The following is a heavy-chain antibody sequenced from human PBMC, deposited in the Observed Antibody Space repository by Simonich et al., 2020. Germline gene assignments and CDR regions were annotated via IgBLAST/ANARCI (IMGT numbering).Heavy chain of an antibody. CDR2: INHSGRT. V-gene: IGHV4-34*01. D-gene: IGHD1-26*01. Sequence: QVQLQQWGAGLLKPSETLSLTCAVYGGTFSGYYWSWIRQPPGKGLEWIGEINHSGRTNYNPSLKGRVTISVDTSKNQFSLKLSSVTAADTAVYYCARVGGPDAFDIWGQGTMVTVSS. CDR3: ARVGGPDAFDI. CDR1: GGTFSGYY. J-gene: IGHJ3*02.